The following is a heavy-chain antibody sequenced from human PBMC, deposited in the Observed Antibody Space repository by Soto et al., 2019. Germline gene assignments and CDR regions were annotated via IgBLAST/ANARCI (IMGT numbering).Heavy chain of an antibody. CDR1: GGSISSYY. V-gene: IGHV4-59*08. D-gene: IGHD6-6*01. CDR3: ARHRIAARRGGWFDP. Sequence: SETLSLTCTVSGGSISSYYWSWIRQPPGKGLERIGYIYYSGSTNYNPSLKSRVTISVDTSKNQFSLKLSSVTAADTAVYYCARHRIAARRGGWFDPWGQGTLVTVSS. J-gene: IGHJ5*02. CDR2: IYYSGST.